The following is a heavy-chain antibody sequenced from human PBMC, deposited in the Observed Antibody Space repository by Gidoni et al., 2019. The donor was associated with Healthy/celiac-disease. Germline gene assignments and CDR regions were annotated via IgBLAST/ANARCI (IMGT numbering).Heavy chain of an antibody. Sequence: QVQLVESGGGVVQPGRSLRLSCAASGFTFSSYGMHWVRQAPGKGLEWVAVRWYDGSNKYYADSVKGRFTISRDNSKNTLYLQMNSLRAEDTAVYYCASTVRGYAPIDYWGQGTLVTVSS. J-gene: IGHJ4*02. D-gene: IGHD5-18*01. CDR3: ASTVRGYAPIDY. V-gene: IGHV3-33*01. CDR2: RWYDGSNK. CDR1: GFTFSSYG.